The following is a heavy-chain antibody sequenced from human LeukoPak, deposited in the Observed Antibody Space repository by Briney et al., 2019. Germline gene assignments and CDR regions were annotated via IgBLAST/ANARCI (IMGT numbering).Heavy chain of an antibody. CDR1: GYNFTNYW. CDR2: IHHGYSDT. Sequence: GESLKISCKGTGYNFTNYWIVWVRQMPGKGLEWMGIIHHGYSDTRYSPSFQGQVTISADKSISTAYLQWSSLKASDTAMYYCARSAVPGYDILTAYPFWGQGTLVIVSS. CDR3: ARSAVPGYDILTAYPF. D-gene: IGHD3-9*01. J-gene: IGHJ4*02. V-gene: IGHV5-51*01.